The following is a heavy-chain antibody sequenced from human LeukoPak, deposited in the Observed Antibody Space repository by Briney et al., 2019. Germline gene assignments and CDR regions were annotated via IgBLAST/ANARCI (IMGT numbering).Heavy chain of an antibody. D-gene: IGHD6-13*01. J-gene: IGHJ6*03. CDR2: IYHSGST. V-gene: IGHV4-30-2*01. CDR3: ARDPGWRGSSWSNFYYYMDV. CDR1: GGSISSGGYY. Sequence: SETLSLTCTVSGGSISSGGYYWSWIRQPPGKGLEWIGYIYHSGSTYYNPSLKSRVTISVDRSKNQFSLKLSSVTAADTAVYYCARDPGWRGSSWSNFYYYMDVWAKGPRSPSP.